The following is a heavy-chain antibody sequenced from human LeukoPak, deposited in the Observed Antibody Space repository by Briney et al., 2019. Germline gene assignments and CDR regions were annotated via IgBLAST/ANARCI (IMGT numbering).Heavy chain of an antibody. D-gene: IGHD6-19*01. J-gene: IGHJ4*02. CDR3: AKSLATGWYVNEY. CDR2: ISGSGSGT. Sequence: GGSLRLSCAASGFIFNSYAMTWVRQAPGKGLEWVSFISGSGSGTYHADSVKGRFAISRDNSKDTLYLQMSSLRVEDTAVYYCAKSLATGWYVNEYWGQGTLVTVSS. V-gene: IGHV3-23*01. CDR1: GFIFNSYA.